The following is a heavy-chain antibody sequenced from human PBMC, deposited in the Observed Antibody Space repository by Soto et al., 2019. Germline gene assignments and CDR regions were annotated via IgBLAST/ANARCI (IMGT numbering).Heavy chain of an antibody. J-gene: IGHJ5*02. CDR3: ARVTLKAGNWFDP. Sequence: ASVKVSCKASGYTFTDYFIHWVRQAPGQGFEWMGWINPNSRGTNYAQKFQGRVTMTRDTSNSTAYMELRGLTSDDTAVYYCARVTLKAGNWFDPWGQGTLVTVSS. CDR1: GYTFTDYF. V-gene: IGHV1-2*02. CDR2: INPNSRGT.